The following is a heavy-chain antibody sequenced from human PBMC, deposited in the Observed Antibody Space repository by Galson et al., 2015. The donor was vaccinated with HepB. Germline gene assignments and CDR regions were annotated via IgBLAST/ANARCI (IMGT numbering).Heavy chain of an antibody. J-gene: IGHJ4*02. CDR2: IIPILGIA. CDR1: GGTFSSYA. D-gene: IGHD5-12*01. CDR3: ARSSGYDYDDSGFYY. V-gene: IGHV1-69*04. Sequence: SVKVSCKASGGTFSSYAISWVRQAPGQGLEWMGRIIPILGIANYAQKFQGRVTITADKSTSTAYMELSSLRSEDTAVYYCARSSGYDYDDSGFYYWRQGTLVTVSS.